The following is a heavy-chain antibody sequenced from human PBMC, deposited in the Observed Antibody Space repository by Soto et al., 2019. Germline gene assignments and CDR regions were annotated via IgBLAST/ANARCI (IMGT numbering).Heavy chain of an antibody. CDR1: GYTFTSYD. D-gene: IGHD3-10*01. CDR3: ARDGTSDYYGSGSYYNRFDY. Sequence: ASVKVSCKASGYTFTSYDINWVRQATGQGLEWMGWMNPNSGNTGYAQKFQGRVTITADESTSTAYMELSNLRSEDTAVYYCARDGTSDYYGSGSYYNRFDYWGQGTLVTVSS. CDR2: MNPNSGNT. V-gene: IGHV1-8*01. J-gene: IGHJ4*02.